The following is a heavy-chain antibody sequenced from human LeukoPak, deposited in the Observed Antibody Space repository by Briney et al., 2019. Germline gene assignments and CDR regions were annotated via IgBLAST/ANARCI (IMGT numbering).Heavy chain of an antibody. J-gene: IGHJ4*02. CDR2: ISSSGTTK. CDR3: ARASDYGDYGIDY. V-gene: IGHV3-48*03. D-gene: IGHD4-17*01. Sequence: GGSLRLSCAASGFTFSGYEMNWVRQAPGKGLEWVSYISSSGTTKYYADSVKGRFTISRDNAKNSLYLQMNSLRAEDTAVYYCARASDYGDYGIDYWGQGTLVAVSS. CDR1: GFTFSGYE.